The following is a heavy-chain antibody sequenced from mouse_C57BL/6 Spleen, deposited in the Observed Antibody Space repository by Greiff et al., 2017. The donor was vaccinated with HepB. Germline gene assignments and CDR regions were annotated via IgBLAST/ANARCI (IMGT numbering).Heavy chain of an antibody. V-gene: IGHV3-6*01. Sequence: VQLKESGPGLVKPSQSLSLTCSVTGYSITSGYYWNWIRQFPGNKLEWMGYISYDGSNNYNPSLKNRISITRDTSKNQFFLKLNSVTTEDTATYYCARDGDGYDGWYFDVWGTGTTVTVSS. CDR2: ISYDGSN. J-gene: IGHJ1*03. CDR1: GYSITSGYY. CDR3: ARDGDGYDGWYFDV. D-gene: IGHD2-2*01.